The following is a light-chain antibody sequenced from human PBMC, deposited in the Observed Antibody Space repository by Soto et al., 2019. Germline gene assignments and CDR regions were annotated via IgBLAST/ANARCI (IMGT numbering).Light chain of an antibody. Sequence: DVQMTQSPSSLSASVGDRVTITCRASQSIGTYLNWYQVKSGGAPDLLIFGASLLQSGVPSRFCGTGSGTDFTLIISSLQPEDYATYYCQQSYRAPRVFGQGTKVDIK. CDR2: GAS. CDR3: QQSYRAPRV. CDR1: QSIGTY. J-gene: IGKJ1*01. V-gene: IGKV1-39*01.